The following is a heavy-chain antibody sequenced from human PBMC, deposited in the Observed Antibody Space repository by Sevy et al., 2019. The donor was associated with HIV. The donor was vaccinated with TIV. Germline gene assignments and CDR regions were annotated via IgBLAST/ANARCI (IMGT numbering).Heavy chain of an antibody. Sequence: SETLSLTCTVSGGSISSSSYYWGWIRQPPGKGLEWIGSIYYSGSTYYNPSFKSRVTISVDTSKNQFSLKLSSVTAADTAVYYCARKSRMGGSAYHLGFFDYWGQGTLVTVSS. CDR1: GGSISSSSYY. CDR3: ARKSRMGGSAYHLGFFDY. D-gene: IGHD5-12*01. CDR2: IYYSGST. V-gene: IGHV4-39*01. J-gene: IGHJ4*02.